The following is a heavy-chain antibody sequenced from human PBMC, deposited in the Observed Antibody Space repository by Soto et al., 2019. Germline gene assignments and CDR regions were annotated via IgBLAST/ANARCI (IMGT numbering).Heavy chain of an antibody. V-gene: IGHV3-53*04. J-gene: IGHJ4*02. CDR2: IYSGGST. Sequence: GGSLRLSCAASRFTVSSNYMSWVRQAPGKGLEWVSVIYSGGSTYYADSVKGRFTISRHNSKNTLYLQMNSLRAEDTAVYYCARHGSGSYYNDGDFDYWGQGTLVTVSS. CDR3: ARHGSGSYYNDGDFDY. D-gene: IGHD3-10*01. CDR1: RFTVSSNY.